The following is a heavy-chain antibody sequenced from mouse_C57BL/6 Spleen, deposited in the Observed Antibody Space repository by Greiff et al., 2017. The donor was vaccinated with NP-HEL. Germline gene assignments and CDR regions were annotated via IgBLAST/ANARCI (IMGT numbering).Heavy chain of an antibody. J-gene: IGHJ2*01. CDR1: GYTFTDYY. V-gene: IGHV1-26*01. CDR3: AINWDGFDY. Sequence: EVQLQQSGPELVKPGASVKISCKASGYTFTDYYMNWVKQSHGKSLEWIGDINPNNGGTSYNQKFKGKATLTVDKSSSTAYMELRSLTSEDSAVYYCAINWDGFDYWGQGTTLTVSS. D-gene: IGHD4-1*01. CDR2: INPNNGGT.